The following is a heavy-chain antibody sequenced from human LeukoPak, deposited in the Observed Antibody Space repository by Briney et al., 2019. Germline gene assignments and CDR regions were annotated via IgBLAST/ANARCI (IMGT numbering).Heavy chain of an antibody. CDR2: IKEDGSEK. CDR3: ARDWSDGFDY. V-gene: IGHV3-7*01. D-gene: IGHD3-3*01. Sequence: GESLRLSCAASGFTFSSYWMSWVRQAPGKWLEWVASIKEDGSEKYYVDSVKGRFTISRDNAKNSVYLQMNSLRAEDTAVYYCARDWSDGFDYWGQGTLVTVSS. J-gene: IGHJ4*02. CDR1: GFTFSSYW.